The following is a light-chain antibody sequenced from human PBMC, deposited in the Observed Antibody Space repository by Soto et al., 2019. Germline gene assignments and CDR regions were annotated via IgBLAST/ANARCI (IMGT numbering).Light chain of an antibody. V-gene: IGKV3-20*01. CDR1: QRVYTSY. Sequence: EIVLTQSPGTLSLSPGARVTLSCRASQRVYTSYLAWYQQKPGQAPRLLIFGASSRATGTPDRFIGSGSGTDFTLTISRLEPEDFAVYYCQQYGGSPPYTFGPGTKLEIK. J-gene: IGKJ2*01. CDR3: QQYGGSPPYT. CDR2: GAS.